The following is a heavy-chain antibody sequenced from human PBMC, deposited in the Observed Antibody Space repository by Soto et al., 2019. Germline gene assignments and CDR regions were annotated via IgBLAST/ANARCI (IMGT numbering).Heavy chain of an antibody. CDR2: IRSDSSTR. V-gene: IGHV3-11*01. CDR1: GFTFSDYY. CDR3: VREPLTTRGYYYGLDV. J-gene: IGHJ6*02. D-gene: IGHD4-4*01. Sequence: QVQLVESGGGLVKPGGSLRLSCATSGFTFSDYYMSWIRQAPGKGLEWVSYIRSDSSTRYYADSVKGRFTTSRDNARKSVYLQMNSLRGEDTAVYYCVREPLTTRGYYYGLDVWGQGATVIVSS.